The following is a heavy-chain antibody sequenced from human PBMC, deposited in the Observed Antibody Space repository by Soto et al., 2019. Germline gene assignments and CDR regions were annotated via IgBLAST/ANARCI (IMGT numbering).Heavy chain of an antibody. CDR3: ARVYYYDSSGYYQRNYFDY. J-gene: IGHJ4*02. Sequence: LRLSCAASGFTFSSYEMNWVRQAPGKGLEWVSYISSSGSTIYYADSVKGRFTISRDNAKNSLYLQMNSLRAEDTAVYYCARVYYYDSSGYYQRNYFDYWGQGTLVTVSS. CDR1: GFTFSSYE. CDR2: ISSSGSTI. D-gene: IGHD3-22*01. V-gene: IGHV3-48*03.